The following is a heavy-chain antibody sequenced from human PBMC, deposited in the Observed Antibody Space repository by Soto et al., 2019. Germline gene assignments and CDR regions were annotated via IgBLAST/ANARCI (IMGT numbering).Heavy chain of an antibody. CDR3: ARDENSSGWYFYYYYYYGMDV. CDR2: ISAYNGNT. D-gene: IGHD6-19*01. V-gene: IGHV1-18*01. CDR1: GYTFTSYG. J-gene: IGHJ6*02. Sequence: RASVKVSCRASGYTFTSYGISWVRQAPGQGLEWMGWISAYNGNTNYAQKLQGRVTMTTDTSTSTAYMELRSLRSDDTAVYYCARDENSSGWYFYYYYYYGMDVWGQGTTVTVSS.